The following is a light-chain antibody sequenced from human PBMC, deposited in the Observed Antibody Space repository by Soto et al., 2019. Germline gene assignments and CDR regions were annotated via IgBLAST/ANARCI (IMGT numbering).Light chain of an antibody. CDR2: GAS. Sequence: EIVLTQSPATLSVSPGQRATLSCRASQSCTTNSLAWYQQKPGQAPSHLIFGASSRATGIPDKFSGSGSGTDFTLTISRLEPDDFAVYYCQHYGSSSWTFGQGTKVDI. CDR1: QSCTTNS. J-gene: IGKJ1*01. CDR3: QHYGSSSWT. V-gene: IGKV3-20*01.